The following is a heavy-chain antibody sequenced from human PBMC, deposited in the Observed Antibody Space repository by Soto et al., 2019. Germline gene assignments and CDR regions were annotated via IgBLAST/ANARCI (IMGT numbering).Heavy chain of an antibody. J-gene: IGHJ1*01. CDR2: IIPVFGRP. D-gene: IGHD5-12*01. Sequence: SVKVSCKASGGTFSSFGISWVRQAPGQGLEWMGGIIPVFGRPNYAQRFRGRLTITADESTNTSYMELIDLTSEDTAVYYCAREASGYDFWGQGTQVT. V-gene: IGHV1-69*13. CDR1: GGTFSSFG. CDR3: AREASGYDF.